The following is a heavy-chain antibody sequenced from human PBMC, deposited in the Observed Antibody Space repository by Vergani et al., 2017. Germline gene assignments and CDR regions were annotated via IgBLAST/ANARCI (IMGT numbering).Heavy chain of an antibody. Sequence: QLQLQESGPGLVKPSETLSLTCTVSGGSISSSSYYWGWIRQPPGKGLEWIGSIDYSGSTYYNPSPKSRVTISLDTSKNQFPLKLSSVTAADTAVYYCAGRTTMGRGVLEIARYYFDYWGQGTLVTVSS. J-gene: IGHJ4*02. CDR1: GGSISSSSYY. V-gene: IGHV4-39*01. D-gene: IGHD3-10*01. CDR3: AGRTTMGRGVLEIARYYFDY. CDR2: IDYSGST.